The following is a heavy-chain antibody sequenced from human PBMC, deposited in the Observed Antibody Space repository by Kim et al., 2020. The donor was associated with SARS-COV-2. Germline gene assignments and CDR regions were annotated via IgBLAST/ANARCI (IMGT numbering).Heavy chain of an antibody. Sequence: GGSLRLSCAASGFTFSSYEMNWVRQAPGKGLEWVSYISSSGNTIYYAESVKGRFTISRDNAKNSLDLQMSSLRAEDTAVYYCARFAGVRGYFPHYHYYF. D-gene: IGHD3-22*01. J-gene: IGHJ6*03. V-gene: IGHV3-48*03. CDR2: ISSSGNTI. CDR1: GFTFSSYE. CDR3: ARFAGVRGYFPHYHYYF.